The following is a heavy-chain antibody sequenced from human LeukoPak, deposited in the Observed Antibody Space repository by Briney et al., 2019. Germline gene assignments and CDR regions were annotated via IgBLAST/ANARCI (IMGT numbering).Heavy chain of an antibody. CDR1: GFTFSTYS. J-gene: IGHJ4*02. D-gene: IGHD5-18*01. V-gene: IGHV3-21*04. Sequence: PGGSLRLSCAASGFTFSTYSMNWVRQAPGKGLEWVSSITGSSSFIYYADSVKGRFTISRDNAKNSLHLQMNSLRAEDTAVYYCAKGNGYSYGRYYFDYWGQGTLVTVSS. CDR2: ITGSSSFI. CDR3: AKGNGYSYGRYYFDY.